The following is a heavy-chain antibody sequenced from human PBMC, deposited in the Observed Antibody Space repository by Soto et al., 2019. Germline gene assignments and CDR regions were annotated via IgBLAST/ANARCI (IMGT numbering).Heavy chain of an antibody. CDR3: ARDRLPRITMPQY. J-gene: IGHJ4*02. Sequence: QVQLVESGGGVVQPGRSLRLSCAASGFTFSSYAMHWVRQAPGKGLEWVAVISYDGSNKYYADSVKGRFTISRDNSKNTRYRQMNSLRAEDTAVYYCARDRLPRITMPQYWGQGTL. D-gene: IGHD3-10*01. CDR2: ISYDGSNK. CDR1: GFTFSSYA. V-gene: IGHV3-30-3*01.